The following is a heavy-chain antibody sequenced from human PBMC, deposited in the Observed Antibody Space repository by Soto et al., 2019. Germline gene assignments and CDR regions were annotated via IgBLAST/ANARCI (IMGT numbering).Heavy chain of an antibody. D-gene: IGHD6-13*01. V-gene: IGHV3-33*01. Sequence: QVQLVESGGGVVQPGRSLRLSCAASGFTFSSYGMHWVRQAPGKGLEWVAVIWYDGSNKYYADSVKGRFTISRDNSKNTLYQQMNSLRAEDTAVYYCAREMYIAAAGTAYYYYYYMDVWGKGTTVTVSS. CDR1: GFTFSSYG. J-gene: IGHJ6*03. CDR3: AREMYIAAAGTAYYYYYYMDV. CDR2: IWYDGSNK.